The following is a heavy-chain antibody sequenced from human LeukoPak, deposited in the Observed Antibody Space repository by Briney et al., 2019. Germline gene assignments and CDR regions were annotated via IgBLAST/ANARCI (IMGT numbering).Heavy chain of an antibody. CDR2: ISSSSGYT. V-gene: IGHV3-11*06. Sequence: GGSLRLSCAASGFTFSDYYMSWIRQAPGKGLEWVSYISSSSGYTNYADSVKGRFTISRDNAKNSLYLQMNSLRAEDTAVYYCARVRGSSSARWFDPWGQGTLVTVSS. CDR3: ARVRGSSSARWFDP. CDR1: GFTFSDYY. J-gene: IGHJ5*02. D-gene: IGHD6-13*01.